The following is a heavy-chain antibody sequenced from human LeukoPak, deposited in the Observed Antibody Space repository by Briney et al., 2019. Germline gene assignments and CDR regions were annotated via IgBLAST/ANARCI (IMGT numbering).Heavy chain of an antibody. V-gene: IGHV3-23*01. CDR1: GFTFSSYA. D-gene: IGHD3-16*02. CDR2: ISGSGGST. CDR3: AKRLRLGELSSHVI. Sequence: GGSLRLSCAASGFTFSSYAMSWVRQAPGKGLEWVSVISGSGGSTYYADSVKGRFTISRDNSKNTLYLQMNSLRAEDTAVYYCAKRLRLGELSSHVIGGQGTLVIVSS. J-gene: IGHJ4*02.